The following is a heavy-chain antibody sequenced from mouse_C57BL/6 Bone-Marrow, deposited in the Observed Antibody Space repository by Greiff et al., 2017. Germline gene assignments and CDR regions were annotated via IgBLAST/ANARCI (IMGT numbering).Heavy chain of an antibody. V-gene: IGHV1-69*01. D-gene: IGHD3-2*02. CDR3: ARETAQVYFDY. Sequence: QVQLKQPGAELVMPGASVKLSCKASGYTFTSYWMHWVKQRPGQGLELIGEIDPSDSYTNYNQKFKGKSTLTVDKSSSTAYMQLSSLTSEDSAVYDCARETAQVYFDYWGQGTTLTVSS. CDR1: GYTFTSYW. CDR2: IDPSDSYT. J-gene: IGHJ2*01.